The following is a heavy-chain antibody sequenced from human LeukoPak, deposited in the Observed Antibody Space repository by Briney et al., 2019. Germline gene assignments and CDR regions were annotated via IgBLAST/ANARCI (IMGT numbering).Heavy chain of an antibody. CDR2: IKEDGSDK. V-gene: IGHV3-7*01. J-gene: IGHJ6*04. CDR3: VRESSVWVGPGIGRPLDV. D-gene: IGHD3-16*01. Sequence: GGSLRLSCAVSGFTFSDYWMTWDRQAPGRGLEWVANIKEDGSDKQYVDSVQGRFTISRDSAENSLYLQMNSLRAEDTAVYYCVRESSVWVGPGIGRPLDVWGKGTAVTVSS. CDR1: GFTFSDYW.